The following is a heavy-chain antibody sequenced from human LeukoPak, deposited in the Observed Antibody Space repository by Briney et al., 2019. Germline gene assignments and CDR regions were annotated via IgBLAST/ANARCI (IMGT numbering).Heavy chain of an antibody. CDR2: IYYSGST. V-gene: IGHV4-59*01. CDR1: GGSISSYY. CDR3: ARVDGIFRGYFNWFDP. Sequence: SETLSLTCTVSGGSISSYYWSWILQPPGKGLEWIGYIYYSGSTNYNPSLKSRVTISVDTSKNQFSLKLSSVTAADTAVYYCARVDGIFRGYFNWFDPWGQGTLVTVSS. D-gene: IGHD3-22*01. J-gene: IGHJ5*02.